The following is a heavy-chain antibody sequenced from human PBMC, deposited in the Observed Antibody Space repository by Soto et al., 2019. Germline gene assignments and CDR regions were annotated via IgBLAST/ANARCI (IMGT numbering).Heavy chain of an antibody. Sequence: QVQLVQSGAEVKKPGSSVKVSCKASGGTFSSYAIDWVRQAPGQGLEWMGGIIPIFGTADYAQKFQGRVTITADESTSTAYMALSSLRSETTAVYYCARCQTGGGWRYYFDYWGQGTLVTVSS. CDR2: IIPIFGTA. CDR1: GGTFSSYA. V-gene: IGHV1-69*12. CDR3: ARCQTGGGWRYYFDY. J-gene: IGHJ4*02. D-gene: IGHD3-16*01.